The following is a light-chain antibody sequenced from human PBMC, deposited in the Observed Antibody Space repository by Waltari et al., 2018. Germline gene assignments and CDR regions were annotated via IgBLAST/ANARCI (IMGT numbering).Light chain of an antibody. V-gene: IGKV4-1*01. CDR2: WAS. CDR1: QSVLYDSNNKNH. CDR3: QQYYSILRT. J-gene: IGKJ1*01. Sequence: DIVMTQSPDSLSVSLGERVTINCKSSQSVLYDSNNKNHLAWYQQKPGQPPKLLIYWASTRESGVPGRFSGSGSGTDFTLTISSLQAEDVATYYCQQYYSILRTFGQGTKVEIK.